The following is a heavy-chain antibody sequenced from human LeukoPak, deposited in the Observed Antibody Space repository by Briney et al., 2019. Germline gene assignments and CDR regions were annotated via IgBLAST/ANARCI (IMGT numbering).Heavy chain of an antibody. Sequence: PSETLSLTCTVPGGSISSSIYYWGWIRQPPGKGLDRIGSIYYSGSTYYNPSLKSRVTISVDTSKNQFSLKLSCVTAADTAVYYCARQYRYYYDSSGYYADRWGQGTLVTVSS. CDR2: IYYSGST. D-gene: IGHD3-22*01. CDR1: GGSISSSIYY. V-gene: IGHV4-39*01. J-gene: IGHJ4*02. CDR3: ARQYRYYYDSSGYYADR.